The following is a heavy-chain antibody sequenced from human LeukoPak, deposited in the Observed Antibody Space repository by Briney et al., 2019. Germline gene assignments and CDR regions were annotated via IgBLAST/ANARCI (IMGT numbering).Heavy chain of an antibody. CDR3: ASYSSSWLINDY. J-gene: IGHJ4*02. D-gene: IGHD6-13*01. V-gene: IGHV1-2*06. Sequence: ASVKVSCKASGYTFTGYYMHWMRQAPGQGLEWMGRINPNSGGTNYAQKFQGRVTMTRDTSISTAYMELSRLRSDDAAVYYCASYSSSWLINDYWGQGTLVTVSS. CDR1: GYTFTGYY. CDR2: INPNSGGT.